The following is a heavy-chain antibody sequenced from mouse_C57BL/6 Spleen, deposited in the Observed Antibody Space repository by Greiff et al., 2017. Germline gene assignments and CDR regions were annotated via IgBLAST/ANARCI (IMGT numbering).Heavy chain of an antibody. CDR3: AKTAQATAMDY. CDR1: GYTFTSYW. CDR2: IDPSDSYT. V-gene: IGHV1-50*01. J-gene: IGHJ4*01. D-gene: IGHD3-2*02. Sequence: QVQLQQPGAELLKPGASVKLSCKASGYTFTSYWMQWVKQRPGQGLEWIGEIDPSDSYTNYNQKFKGKATLTVDTSSSTAYMQLSSLTSEDSAVYYCAKTAQATAMDYWGQGTSVTVSS.